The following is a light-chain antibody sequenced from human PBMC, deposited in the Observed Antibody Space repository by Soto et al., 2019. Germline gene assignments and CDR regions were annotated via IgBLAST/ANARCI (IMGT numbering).Light chain of an antibody. CDR2: DVS. V-gene: IGLV2-14*01. CDR3: SSYTTSNTRQIV. Sequence: QSVRTQPASGSGSPGQSITISCTGTSSDVGGYNYVSWYQQHPGKAPKFMIYDVSNRPSGVSNRFSGSKSGNTASLTISGLQAEDEADYHCSSYTTSNTRQIVFGTGTRSPS. J-gene: IGLJ1*01. CDR1: SSDVGGYNY.